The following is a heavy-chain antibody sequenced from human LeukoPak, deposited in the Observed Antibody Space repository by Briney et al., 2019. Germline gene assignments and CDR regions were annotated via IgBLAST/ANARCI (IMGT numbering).Heavy chain of an antibody. CDR2: MNPNSGNT. V-gene: IGHV1-8*02. Sequence: ASVKVSCRASGYIFTSYGISWVRQAPGQGLEWMGWMNPNSGNTGYAQKFQGRVTMTRNTSISTAYMELSSLRSEDTAVYYCARALVATPLYYFDYWGQGTLVTVSS. CDR3: ARALVATPLYYFDY. CDR1: GYIFTSYG. D-gene: IGHD5-12*01. J-gene: IGHJ4*02.